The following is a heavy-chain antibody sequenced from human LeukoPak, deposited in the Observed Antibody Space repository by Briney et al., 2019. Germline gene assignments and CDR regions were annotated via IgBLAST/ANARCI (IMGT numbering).Heavy chain of an antibody. J-gene: IGHJ4*02. CDR1: GGSFSGYY. V-gene: IGHV4-34*01. CDR3: ARCGYSSSWYVYYFDY. Sequence: SETLSLTCAVYGGSFSGYYWSWIRQPPGKGLEWIGEINHSGSTNYNPSLKSRVTISVDTSKNQFSLKLSSVTAADTAVYYCARCGYSSSWYVYYFDYWGQGTLVTVSS. CDR2: INHSGST. D-gene: IGHD6-13*01.